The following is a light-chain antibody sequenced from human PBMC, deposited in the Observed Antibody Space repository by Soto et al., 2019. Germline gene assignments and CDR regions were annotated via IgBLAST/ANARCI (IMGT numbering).Light chain of an antibody. CDR2: GAS. V-gene: IGKV3-20*01. CDR1: QSVSSSY. J-gene: IGKJ1*01. Sequence: ELVLKQSPGTLSLSPGERSTLSCRASQSVSSSYLAWYQQKPGQAPRLLIDGASSRATGIPDRFSASGSGTDFTLTINRLEPEDFAVYYCQQYGDLPWTFGQGTKVDIK. CDR3: QQYGDLPWT.